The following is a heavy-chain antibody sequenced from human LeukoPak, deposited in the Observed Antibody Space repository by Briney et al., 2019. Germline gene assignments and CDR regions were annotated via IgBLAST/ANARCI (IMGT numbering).Heavy chain of an antibody. CDR2: IIPIFGTA. CDR3: AREREYCTNGVCQEWFDP. Sequence: ASVKVSCKASGGTFSSYAISWVRQAPGQGLEWMGGIIPIFGTANYAQKFQGRVTITADKPTSTAYMELSSLRSEDTAVYYCAREREYCTNGVCQEWFDPWGQGTLVTVSS. J-gene: IGHJ5*02. D-gene: IGHD2-8*01. CDR1: GGTFSSYA. V-gene: IGHV1-69*06.